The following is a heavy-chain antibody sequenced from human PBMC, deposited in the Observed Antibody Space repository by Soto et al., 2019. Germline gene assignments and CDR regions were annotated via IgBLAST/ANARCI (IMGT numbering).Heavy chain of an antibody. CDR3: ARTPESAHHDY. D-gene: IGHD6-6*01. CDR1: GYTFTDYY. CDR2: INPKTGST. Sequence: QVQLVQSGAEVKMPGASVKVSCKASGYTFTDYYVHWVRQAPGQGLEWVAWINPKTGSTHYAQKFQGRVTMTRDTSINTAYMEVTSLTSDDTAVYCCARTPESAHHDYWGQGTLVTVSS. J-gene: IGHJ4*02. V-gene: IGHV1-2*02.